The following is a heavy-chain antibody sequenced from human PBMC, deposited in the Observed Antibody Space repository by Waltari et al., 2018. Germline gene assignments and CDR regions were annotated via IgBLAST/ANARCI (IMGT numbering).Heavy chain of an antibody. D-gene: IGHD5-12*01. CDR1: GGSISSSSYY. CDR3: AREGYSGYDWAYWYFDL. V-gene: IGHV4-39*07. Sequence: QLQLQESGPGLVKPSETLSLTCTVSGGSISSSSYYCDWIRSPPGQGLEWIGSIYYSERTYYNQSLQSRVTISVDTSKIPLSPKLSSVRGADTAVDYGAREGYSGYDWAYWYFDLLGRGILVTGSS. CDR2: IYYSERT. J-gene: IGHJ2*01.